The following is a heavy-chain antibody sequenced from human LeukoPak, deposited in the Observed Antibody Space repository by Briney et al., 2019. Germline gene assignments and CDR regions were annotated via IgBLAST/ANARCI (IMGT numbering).Heavy chain of an antibody. CDR2: ISAYNGNT. CDR1: GYTFTNYG. J-gene: IGHJ4*02. CDR3: ARASNYYSSGNYYPL. D-gene: IGHD3-10*01. V-gene: IGHV1-18*01. Sequence: ASVKVSCKASGYTFTNYGISWVRQAPGQGLEWMGWISAYNGNTKYARKFQGRVTMTTHTSTSTVYMDLRSLRSDDTAVYYCARASNYYSSGNYYPLWGQGTLVTVSS.